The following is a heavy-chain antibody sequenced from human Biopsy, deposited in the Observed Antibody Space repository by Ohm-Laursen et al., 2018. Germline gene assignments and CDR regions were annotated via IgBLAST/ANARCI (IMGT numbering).Heavy chain of an antibody. D-gene: IGHD1-26*01. Sequence: ASSVKVSCKASGGTFTNYAISWVRQAPGQGLEWMGGIIPIFGTANYAQKFQGRVTITADESTSTAYMELSSLTSDDTAVYFCARGEGSSWFDPWGHGTLVTVSS. CDR2: IIPIFGTA. CDR1: GGTFTNYA. CDR3: ARGEGSSWFDP. J-gene: IGHJ5*02. V-gene: IGHV1-69*01.